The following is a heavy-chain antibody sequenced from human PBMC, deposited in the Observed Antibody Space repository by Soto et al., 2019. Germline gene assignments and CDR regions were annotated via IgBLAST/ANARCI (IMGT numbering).Heavy chain of an antibody. D-gene: IGHD2-2*01. CDR3: ARDHSGYCSNTNCYYYFDS. CDR1: GFTFTSYS. CDR2: IRQDGHEK. V-gene: IGHV3-7*03. Sequence: GGSLTLSCAVSGFTFTSYSMSWVRQAPGEGLEWVANIRQDGHEKYYVDTVRGRFTITRDNAQNSLYLQMESLRAEDTATYYCARDHSGYCSNTNCYYYFDSWGQGTLVTVSS. J-gene: IGHJ4*02.